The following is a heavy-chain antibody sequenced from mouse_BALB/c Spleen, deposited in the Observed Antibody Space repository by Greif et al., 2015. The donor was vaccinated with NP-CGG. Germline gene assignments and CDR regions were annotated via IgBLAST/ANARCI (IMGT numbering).Heavy chain of an antibody. J-gene: IGHJ2*01. V-gene: IGHV2-9-2*01. D-gene: IGHD4-1*01. Sequence: VQLQQSGPGLVAPSQSLSITCTVSGFSLTSYDISWIRQPPGEGLEWLGVIWTGGGTNYNSAFMSRLSISKDNSKSQVFLKMNSLQTDDTAIYYCVRGVWDGYYFDYWGQGTTLTVSS. CDR1: GFSLTSYD. CDR3: VRGVWDGYYFDY. CDR2: IWTGGGT.